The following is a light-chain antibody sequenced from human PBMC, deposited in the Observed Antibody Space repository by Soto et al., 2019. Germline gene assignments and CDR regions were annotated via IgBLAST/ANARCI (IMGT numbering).Light chain of an antibody. J-gene: IGKJ2*01. Sequence: EIVLTQSPATLSLSPGERATLSCRASQSVSSYLAWYQQKPGQAPRLLIYDASNRATGIPARFSGSGSGTDFTLTISSLEPEDFAVYYCQQRSNSRYTFGQGTKLEIK. V-gene: IGKV3-11*01. CDR3: QQRSNSRYT. CDR2: DAS. CDR1: QSVSSY.